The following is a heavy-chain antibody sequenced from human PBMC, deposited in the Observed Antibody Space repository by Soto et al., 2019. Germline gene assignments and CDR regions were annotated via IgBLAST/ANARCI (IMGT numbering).Heavy chain of an antibody. CDR1: GYSFTSYW. Sequence: PGESVKISCKVSGYSFTSYWIGWMRQMPGKGLEWMGIIYPGDSDTRYSPSFQGQVAISADKSISTAYLQWSSLKASDTAMYYCARRDFDYYYGMHVWGQGTTVPVSS. V-gene: IGHV5-51*01. CDR3: ARRDFDYYYGMHV. CDR2: IYPGDSDT. J-gene: IGHJ6*02.